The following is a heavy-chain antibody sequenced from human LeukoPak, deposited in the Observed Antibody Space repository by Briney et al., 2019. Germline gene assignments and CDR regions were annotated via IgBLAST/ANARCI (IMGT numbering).Heavy chain of an antibody. CDR2: IEGSNDNT. CDR3: AKGMEQQLVLPLWFDP. Sequence: GGSLRLSCAASGFNLGGNVMAWVRQAPGKGLEWVSAIEGSNDNTHYADSVRGRFTVSRDTSKNTLYLQMNSLRAEDTAVYYCAKGMEQQLVLPLWFDPWGQGTLVTVSS. J-gene: IGHJ5*02. D-gene: IGHD6-13*01. CDR1: GFNLGGNV. V-gene: IGHV3-23*01.